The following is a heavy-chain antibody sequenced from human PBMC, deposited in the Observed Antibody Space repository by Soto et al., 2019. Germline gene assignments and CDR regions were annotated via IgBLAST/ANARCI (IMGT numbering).Heavy chain of an antibody. CDR3: ARHGAGYSSSWYSRASYYYGMDV. CDR2: IYPGDSDT. J-gene: IGHJ6*02. V-gene: IGHV5-51*01. CDR1: GYSFTSYW. D-gene: IGHD6-13*01. Sequence: LGESLKISCKGSGYSFTSYWIGWVRQMPGKGLEWMGIIYPGDSDTRYSPSFQGQVTISADKSISTAYLQWSSLKASDTAMYYCARHGAGYSSSWYSRASYYYGMDVWGQGTTVTVSS.